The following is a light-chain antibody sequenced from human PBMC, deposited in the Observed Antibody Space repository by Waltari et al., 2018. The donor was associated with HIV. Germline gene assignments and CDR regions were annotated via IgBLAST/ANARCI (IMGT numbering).Light chain of an antibody. CDR3: QTYDSSLSGSVV. Sequence: QSVLTQPPSVSGAPGQTVTISCTGSSSNIGARFDVHWYQQIQGTAPKLLMYGNNRPAGVPDRFSGSKSGTSASLAITGLQAEDEADYYGQTYDSSLSGSVVFGGGTKLTVL. CDR1: SSNIGARFD. V-gene: IGLV1-40*01. J-gene: IGLJ2*01. CDR2: GN.